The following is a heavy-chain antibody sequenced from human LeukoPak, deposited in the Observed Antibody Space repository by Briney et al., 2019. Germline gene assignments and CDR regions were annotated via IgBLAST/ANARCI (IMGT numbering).Heavy chain of an antibody. CDR3: ARGQGATIVVVTSNDAFDI. CDR2: INPNSGGT. V-gene: IGHV1-2*02. J-gene: IGHJ3*02. CDR1: GYTFTGYY. D-gene: IGHD2-21*02. Sequence: ASVKVSCKASGYTFTGYYMHWVRQAPGQGLEWMGWINPNSGGTNYGQKFQGRVTMTRDTSISTAYMKLSRLRSDDTAVYYCARGQGATIVVVTSNDAFDIWGQGTMVTVSS.